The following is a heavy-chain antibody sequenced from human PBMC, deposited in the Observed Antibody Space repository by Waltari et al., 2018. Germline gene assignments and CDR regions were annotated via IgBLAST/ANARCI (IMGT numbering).Heavy chain of an antibody. D-gene: IGHD5-12*01. V-gene: IGHV4-59*11. CDR1: GGSISSHY. CDR2: IYYSGST. CDR3: ARLGYSGYDDYYYGMDV. J-gene: IGHJ6*02. Sequence: QVQLQESGPGLVKPSETLSLTCTVSGGSISSHYWSWIRQPPGKGLEWIGYIYYSGSTIYNPSLKSRVTISVDTSKNQFSLKLSSVTAADTAVYYCARLGYSGYDDYYYGMDVWGQGTTVTVSS.